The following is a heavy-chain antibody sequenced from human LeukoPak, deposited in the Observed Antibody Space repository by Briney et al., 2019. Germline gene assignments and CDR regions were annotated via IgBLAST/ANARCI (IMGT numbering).Heavy chain of an antibody. CDR3: ASSGWYRSYFDY. V-gene: IGHV4-34*01. J-gene: IGHJ4*02. CDR2: INHSGST. Sequence: PSETLSLTCAVCGGSFSGYYWSWIRQPPGKGLEWIGEINHSGSTNYNPSLKSRVTISVDTSKNQFSLKLSSVTAADTAVYYCASSGWYRSYFDYWGQGTLVTVSS. D-gene: IGHD6-19*01. CDR1: GGSFSGYY.